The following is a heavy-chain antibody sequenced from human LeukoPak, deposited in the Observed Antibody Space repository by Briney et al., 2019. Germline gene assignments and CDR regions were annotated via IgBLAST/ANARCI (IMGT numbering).Heavy chain of an antibody. CDR1: GYTFTSYD. D-gene: IGHD2-21*01. Sequence: ASVKVSCKASGYTFTSYDINWVRQATGQGLEWMGWMNPNSGNTGYAQKFQGRVTITRNTSISTAYMELSSLRSEDTAVYYCARGGAYCGGDCYSDAFDIWGQGTMITVSS. J-gene: IGHJ3*02. CDR3: ARGGAYCGGDCYSDAFDI. V-gene: IGHV1-8*03. CDR2: MNPNSGNT.